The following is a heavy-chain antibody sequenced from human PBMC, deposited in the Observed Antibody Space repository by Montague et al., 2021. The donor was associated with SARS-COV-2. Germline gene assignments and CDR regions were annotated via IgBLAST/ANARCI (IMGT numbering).Heavy chain of an antibody. CDR1: RGFINNYY. CDR3: ARGLGANLDY. CDR2: VFYTGLN. J-gene: IGHJ4*02. V-gene: IGHV4-59*01. Sequence: SETLSLTCTVSRGFINNYYWEWIRQSPDKGLEWIGFVFYTGLNKYNPSLESRVTISLDTSGNQFSLRLTSVTAADTAVYFCARGLGANLDYWGQGILVTV. D-gene: IGHD1-26*01.